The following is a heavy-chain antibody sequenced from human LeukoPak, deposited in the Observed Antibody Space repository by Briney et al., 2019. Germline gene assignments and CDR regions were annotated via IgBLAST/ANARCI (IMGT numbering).Heavy chain of an antibody. J-gene: IGHJ5*02. D-gene: IGHD3-9*01. CDR3: ATNSFYYDTLTGYPA. Sequence: PGGSLRLSCAASGFSLYTYAMSWVRQAPGKGLEWVSFITAGGRSTDYAESVKGRFTISRDNSKNTLYLQMNSLSVEDTAVYYCATNSFYYDTLTGYPAWGQGTVVTVSS. V-gene: IGHV3-23*01. CDR1: GFSLYTYA. CDR2: ITAGGRST.